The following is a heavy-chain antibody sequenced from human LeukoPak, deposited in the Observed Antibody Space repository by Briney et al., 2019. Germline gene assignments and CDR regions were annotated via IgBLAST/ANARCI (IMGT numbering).Heavy chain of an antibody. CDR1: GFTFSSYA. D-gene: IGHD2/OR15-2a*01. CDR3: ARGDFGRYAFDF. J-gene: IGHJ3*01. V-gene: IGHV3-48*01. Sequence: GGSLRLSCAASGFTFSSYAMNWVRQAPGKGLEWVSYISGSNSPIYYADSVKGRFTISRDNAKNSLSLQMDSLRAEDTAVYYCARGDFGRYAFDFWGQGTMVTVSS. CDR2: ISGSNSPI.